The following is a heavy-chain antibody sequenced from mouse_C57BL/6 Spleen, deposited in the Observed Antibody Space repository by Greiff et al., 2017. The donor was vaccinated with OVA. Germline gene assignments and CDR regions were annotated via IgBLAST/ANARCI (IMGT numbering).Heavy chain of an antibody. CDR1: GFTFSSYA. CDR2: IRDGGSYT. D-gene: IGHD2-4*01. V-gene: IGHV5-4*01. CDR3: ARDRGYDYDGLGPFAY. J-gene: IGHJ3*01. Sequence: EVMLVESGGGLVKPGGSLKLSCAASGFTFSSYAMSWVRQTPKKRLEWVATIRDGGSYTYYPDNVQGRFTISRDNAKNNLYLQMSHLKSEDTAMYYCARDRGYDYDGLGPFAYWGQGTLVTVSA.